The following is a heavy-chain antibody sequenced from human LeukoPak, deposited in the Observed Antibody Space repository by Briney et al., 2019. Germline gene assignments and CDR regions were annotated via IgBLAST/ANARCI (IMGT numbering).Heavy chain of an antibody. CDR3: ARVSGVRGAHDYYFGC. V-gene: IGHV4-39*07. Sequence: PSETLCLTCAVSGFSISSSSLCWGCIRQRAGMGWEWIGRISTSGSTNYNPSLKRGVTMSVDTSKNPSCLKLSTVSAADTAVYYCARVSGVRGAHDYYFGCWGQGTLVTVSS. D-gene: IGHD3-10*01. CDR1: GFSISSSSLC. J-gene: IGHJ4*02. CDR2: ISTSGST.